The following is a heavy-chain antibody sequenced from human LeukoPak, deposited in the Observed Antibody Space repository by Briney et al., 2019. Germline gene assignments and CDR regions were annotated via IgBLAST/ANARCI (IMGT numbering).Heavy chain of an antibody. Sequence: PSETLSLTCAVYGGSFSAYYWSWIRQPPGKGLEWIGYIYYSGSTNYNPSLKSRVTISVDTSKNQFSLKLSSVTAADTAVYYCARHDDDILTGYLRYWGQGTLVTVSS. CDR2: IYYSGST. D-gene: IGHD3-9*01. V-gene: IGHV4-59*08. J-gene: IGHJ4*02. CDR1: GGSFSAYY. CDR3: ARHDDDILTGYLRY.